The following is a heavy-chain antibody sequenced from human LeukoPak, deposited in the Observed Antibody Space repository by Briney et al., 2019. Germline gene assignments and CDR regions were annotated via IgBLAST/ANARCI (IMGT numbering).Heavy chain of an antibody. J-gene: IGHJ6*02. Sequence: SETLSLTGTVSGGSISSYYWSWIRQPPGKGLEWIGYIYYSGSTNYNPSLKSRVTISVDTSKNQFSLKLSSVTAADTAVYYCARQPVRLITIFGVVISGMDVWGQGTTVTVSS. V-gene: IGHV4-59*08. CDR3: ARQPVRLITIFGVVISGMDV. CDR2: IYYSGST. CDR1: GGSISSYY. D-gene: IGHD3-3*01.